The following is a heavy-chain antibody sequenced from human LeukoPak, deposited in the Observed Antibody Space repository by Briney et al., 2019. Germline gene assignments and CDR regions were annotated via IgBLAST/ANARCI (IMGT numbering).Heavy chain of an antibody. CDR1: GFTFSSYA. D-gene: IGHD6-19*01. CDR3: ARVPQWLVIDY. Sequence: PGGSLRLSCAASGFTFSSYAMHWVRQAPGKGLEWVAVISYDGSNKYYADSVKGRFTISRDNSKNTLYLQMNSLRAEDTAVYYCARVPQWLVIDYWGQGTLVTVSS. V-gene: IGHV3-30-3*01. J-gene: IGHJ4*02. CDR2: ISYDGSNK.